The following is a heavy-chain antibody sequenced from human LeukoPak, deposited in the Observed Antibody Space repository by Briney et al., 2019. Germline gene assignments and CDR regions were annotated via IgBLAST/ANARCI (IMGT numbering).Heavy chain of an antibody. J-gene: IGHJ4*02. V-gene: IGHV3-23*01. CDR1: GFTFSSYA. D-gene: IGHD6-13*01. Sequence: GRSLRLSCAASGFTFSSYAMSWVRQAPGKGLEWVSAISGSGGNTYYADSVKGRFTISRDNSKNTLYLQMNSLRAEDTAVYYCAKGLYSSTKKFDYWGQGTLVTVSS. CDR2: ISGSGGNT. CDR3: AKGLYSSTKKFDY.